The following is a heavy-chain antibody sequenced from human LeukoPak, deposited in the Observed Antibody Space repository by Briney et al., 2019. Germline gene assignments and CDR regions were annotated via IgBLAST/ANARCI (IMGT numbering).Heavy chain of an antibody. D-gene: IGHD3-3*01. Sequence: GGSLRLSCAASGFSFTRYAMSWVRQAPGKGLEWVSNISGDGRSTHYADSAKGRFTISRDISKNTVHLQMNTLRAEDTAVYFCAKSDETLGVALNIWGQGTMVAISS. CDR2: ISGDGRST. V-gene: IGHV3-23*01. J-gene: IGHJ3*02. CDR1: GFSFTRYA. CDR3: AKSDETLGVALNI.